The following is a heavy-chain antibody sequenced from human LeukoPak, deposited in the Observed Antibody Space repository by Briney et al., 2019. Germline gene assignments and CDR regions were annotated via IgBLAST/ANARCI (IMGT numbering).Heavy chain of an antibody. D-gene: IGHD2-15*01. CDR2: IYYSGST. CDR3: ARDVGYCSGGSCYPGYFDY. Sequence: PSETLSLTCTVSGGSISSYYWSWIRQPPGKGLEWIGYIYYSGSTNYNPSLKSRVTISVDTSKDQFSLKLSSVTAADTAVYYCARDVGYCSGGSCYPGYFDYWGQGTLVTVSS. CDR1: GGSISSYY. V-gene: IGHV4-59*01. J-gene: IGHJ4*02.